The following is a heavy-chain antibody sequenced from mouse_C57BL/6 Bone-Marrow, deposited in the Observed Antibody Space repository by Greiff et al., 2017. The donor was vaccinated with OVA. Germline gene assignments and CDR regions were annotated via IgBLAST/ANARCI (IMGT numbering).Heavy chain of an antibody. CDR3: AREGRFAY. CDR1: GYTFTSYW. Sequence: QVQLQQPGAELVKPGASVKLSCKASGYTFTSYWMQWVKQRPGQGLEWIGEIDPSDSYTNYNQKFKGKATLTVDTSSSTAYIQLSSLTSEDSAVYYCAREGRFAYWGQGTLVTVSA. CDR2: IDPSDSYT. V-gene: IGHV1-50*01. J-gene: IGHJ3*01.